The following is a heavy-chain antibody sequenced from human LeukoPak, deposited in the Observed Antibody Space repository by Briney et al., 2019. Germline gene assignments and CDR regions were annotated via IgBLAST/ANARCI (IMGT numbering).Heavy chain of an antibody. D-gene: IGHD2-15*01. CDR1: WVPMRIYL. J-gene: IGHJ4*02. CDR3: ARVGSGGSPDY. V-gene: IGHV4-59*13. Sequence: PSETLSLTCTVWWVPMRIYLEIYMRDPPGETGEWIGYIYYSGSTNYNPSLKSRVTISVDTSKNQFSLKLSSVTAADTAVYYCARVGSGGSPDYWGQGTLVTVSS. CDR2: IYYSGST.